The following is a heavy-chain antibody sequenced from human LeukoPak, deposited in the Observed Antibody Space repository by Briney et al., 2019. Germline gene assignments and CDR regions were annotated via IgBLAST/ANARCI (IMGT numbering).Heavy chain of an antibody. CDR3: AKEPREYCSSTSCPNWIDP. D-gene: IGHD2-2*01. Sequence: GGSLRLSCAASGFIFGSYAMSWVRQGPEKGLEWVSTISPSGSATYYADSVKGRFTISRDNSKNTLYLQMSSLRAEDTAVYYCAKEPREYCSSTSCPNWIDPWGQGTLVTVSS. J-gene: IGHJ5*02. V-gene: IGHV3-23*01. CDR2: ISPSGSAT. CDR1: GFIFGSYA.